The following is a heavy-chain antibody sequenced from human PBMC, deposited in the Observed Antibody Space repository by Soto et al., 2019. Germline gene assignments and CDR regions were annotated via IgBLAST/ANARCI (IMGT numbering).Heavy chain of an antibody. CDR2: INHSGST. V-gene: IGHV4-34*01. J-gene: IGHJ4*02. Sequence: SETLSLTCAVNGGSFSGYYWSWIRQPPGKGLEWIGEINHSGSTNYNPSLKSRVTISVDTSKNQFSLKLSSVTAADTAVYYCARALVLRYFDLYYFDYWGQGTLVTVSS. D-gene: IGHD3-9*01. CDR3: ARALVLRYFDLYYFDY. CDR1: GGSFSGYY.